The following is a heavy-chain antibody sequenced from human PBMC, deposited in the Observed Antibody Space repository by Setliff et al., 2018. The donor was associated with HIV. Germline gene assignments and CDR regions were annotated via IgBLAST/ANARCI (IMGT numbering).Heavy chain of an antibody. CDR3: ASARIPTGGTSTSFDY. Sequence: PGGSLRLSCAASGFTFSTHWMSWVRQAPGKGLEWVANIKQDGSENHYVDSVRGRFTISRDNSKNTLYLQVNSLRPEDTAVYYCASARIPTGGTSTSFDYWGQGTLVTVSS. CDR2: IKQDGSEN. J-gene: IGHJ4*02. V-gene: IGHV3-7*01. CDR1: GFTFSTHW. D-gene: IGHD1-1*01.